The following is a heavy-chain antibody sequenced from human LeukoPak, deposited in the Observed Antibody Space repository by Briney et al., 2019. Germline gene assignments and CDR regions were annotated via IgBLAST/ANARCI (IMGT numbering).Heavy chain of an antibody. Sequence: ASVKVSCKASGYTFIAYYIHWVRQAPGQGLEWMGWINPNSGDTNSAQQFQGRVTMTRDTSISTAYMELSRLTSGDTAVYYCARRYQLLFNAMDVWGQGTTVIVSS. CDR3: ARRYQLLFNAMDV. V-gene: IGHV1-2*02. CDR1: GYTFIAYY. J-gene: IGHJ6*02. CDR2: INPNSGDT. D-gene: IGHD2-2*01.